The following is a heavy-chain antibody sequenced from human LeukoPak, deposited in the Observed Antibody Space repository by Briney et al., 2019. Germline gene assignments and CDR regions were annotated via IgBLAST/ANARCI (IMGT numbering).Heavy chain of an antibody. CDR1: GFSFSIYS. CDR2: ISHTGSTV. J-gene: IGHJ6*02. V-gene: IGHV3-48*04. CDR3: AIPPLSGTGSSRPLAGIDV. Sequence: GVSLRLSCAASGFSFSIYSLNWVRQAPGKGLEWVSYISHTGSTVSYADSVKGRFTISRDNAKNSLYLQMNSLRAEDTAMYYCAIPPLSGTGSSRPLAGIDVWGQGTTVTASS. D-gene: IGHD3-10*01.